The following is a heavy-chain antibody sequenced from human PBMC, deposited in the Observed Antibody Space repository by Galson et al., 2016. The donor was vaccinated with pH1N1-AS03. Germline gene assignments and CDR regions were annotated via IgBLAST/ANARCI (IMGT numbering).Heavy chain of an antibody. CDR1: GYSISSGFH. CDR2: ISHSGNT. CDR3: ARFSGSYQFDY. J-gene: IGHJ4*02. D-gene: IGHD1-26*01. V-gene: IGHV4-38-2*01. Sequence: ETLSLTCAVSGYSISSGFHWAWVRQPPSKGLEWIGTISHSGNTYYNPSLKSRVTMSVDTPKNQFSLKLSSVTAADAAVYYCARFSGSYQFDYWGQGTLVTVSS.